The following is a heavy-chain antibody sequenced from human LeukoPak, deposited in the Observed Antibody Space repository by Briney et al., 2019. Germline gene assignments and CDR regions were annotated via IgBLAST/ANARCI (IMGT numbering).Heavy chain of an antibody. D-gene: IGHD3-10*01. Sequence: SETLSLTCTVPGGSISSSSYYWGWIRQPPGKGLEWIGSIYYSGSTYYNPSLKSRVTISVDMSKNQFSLKLSSVTAADTAVYYCARQIYGSGTLDYWGQGTLVTVSS. J-gene: IGHJ4*02. CDR2: IYYSGST. CDR3: ARQIYGSGTLDY. CDR1: GGSISSSSYY. V-gene: IGHV4-39*01.